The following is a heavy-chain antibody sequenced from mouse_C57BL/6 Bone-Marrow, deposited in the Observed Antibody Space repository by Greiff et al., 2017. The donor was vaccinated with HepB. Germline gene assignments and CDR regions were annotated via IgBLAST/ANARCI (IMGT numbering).Heavy chain of an antibody. D-gene: IGHD1-2*01. CDR2: IYPRSGNT. CDR3: ARFTTADY. CDR1: GYTFTSYG. J-gene: IGHJ2*01. Sequence: VQLQQSGAELARPGASVKLSCKASGYTFTSYGISWVKQRTGQGLEWIGEIYPRSGNTYYNEKFKGKATLTADKSSSTAYMELRSLTSEDSAVYFCARFTTADYWGQGTTLTVSS. V-gene: IGHV1-81*01.